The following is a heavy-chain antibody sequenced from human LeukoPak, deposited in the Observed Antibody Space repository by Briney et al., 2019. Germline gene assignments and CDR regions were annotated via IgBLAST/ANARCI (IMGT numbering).Heavy chain of an antibody. D-gene: IGHD2-15*01. Sequence: PGGSLRLSCAASGFTFSSYSMSWVRQAPGKGPEWVSIISGSAETIFYTDSVRGRFTISRDNSKNTLYLQMNSLRVVDTAIYYCVKKSGGNFPLAFWGQGTLVTVSS. V-gene: IGHV3-23*01. CDR2: ISGSAETI. CDR1: GFTFSSYS. CDR3: VKKSGGNFPLAF. J-gene: IGHJ4*02.